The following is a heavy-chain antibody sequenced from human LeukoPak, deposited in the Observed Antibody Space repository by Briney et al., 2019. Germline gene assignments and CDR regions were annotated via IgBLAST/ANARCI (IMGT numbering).Heavy chain of an antibody. D-gene: IGHD2-2*01. CDR1: GFTFDDYG. CDR3: ARDGRYCSSTSCYIDDYYYYGMDV. Sequence: GGSLRLSCAASGFTFDDYGMSWVRQAPGKGLEWVSGINWNGGSTGYADSVKGRFTISRDNAKNSLYLQMNSLRAEDTAMYHCARDGRYCSSTSCYIDDYYYYGMDVWGQGTTVTVSS. V-gene: IGHV3-20*01. CDR2: INWNGGST. J-gene: IGHJ6*02.